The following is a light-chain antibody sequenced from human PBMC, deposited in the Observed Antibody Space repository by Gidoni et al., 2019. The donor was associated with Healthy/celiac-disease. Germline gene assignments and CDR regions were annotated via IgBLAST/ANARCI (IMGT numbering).Light chain of an antibody. V-gene: IGKV4-1*01. Sequence: DIVMTQSTDSLAVSLGERATINRKSSQSVLYSSNNKNYLAWYQQKPGQPPKLLNYRASTRESGVPDRFSGSGSGTDFTITISSLQAEDVAVYYCQQYYSTPYTFGQGTKLEIK. CDR2: RAS. CDR1: QSVLYSSNNKNY. J-gene: IGKJ2*01. CDR3: QQYYSTPYT.